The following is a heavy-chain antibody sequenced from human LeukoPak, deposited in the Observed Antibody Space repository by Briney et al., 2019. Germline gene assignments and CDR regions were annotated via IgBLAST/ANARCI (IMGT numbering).Heavy chain of an antibody. CDR2: ISAYNGNT. D-gene: IGHD3-3*01. CDR1: GYTFTSYG. CDR3: ARAYYDFWSGYYYYYYYYMDV. J-gene: IGHJ6*03. V-gene: IGHV1-18*01. Sequence: GASVKVSCKASGYTFTSYGISWVRQAPGQGIEWIGWISAYNGNTNYAQKLQSRVTMTTDTSTSTAYMELRSLRSDDTAVYYCARAYYDFWSGYYYYYYYYMDVWGKGTTVTVSS.